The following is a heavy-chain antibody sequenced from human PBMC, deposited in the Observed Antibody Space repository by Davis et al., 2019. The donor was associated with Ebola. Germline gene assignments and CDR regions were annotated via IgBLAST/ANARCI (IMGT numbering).Heavy chain of an antibody. D-gene: IGHD4-17*01. Sequence: GESLKISCAASGFTFSSYSMNWVRQAPGKGLEWVSSISSSSSYIYYADSVKGRFTISRDNAKNSLYLQMNSLRAEDTAVYYCARDGTTVTHFDYWGQGTLVTVSS. CDR2: ISSSSSYI. V-gene: IGHV3-21*01. CDR3: ARDGTTVTHFDY. J-gene: IGHJ4*02. CDR1: GFTFSSYS.